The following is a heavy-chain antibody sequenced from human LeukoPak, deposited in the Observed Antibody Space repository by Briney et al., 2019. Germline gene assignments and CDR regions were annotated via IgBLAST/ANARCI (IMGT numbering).Heavy chain of an antibody. CDR1: GGSISTYY. D-gene: IGHD1-1*01. CDR2: IYTSGST. V-gene: IGHV4-4*07. J-gene: IGHJ3*02. CDR3: ARGYPRAPPVGFDI. Sequence: SETLSLTCTVSGGSISTYYWSWIRQPAGKGLEWIGRIYTSGSTNYNPSLKSRVTMSVDTSKNQFSLKLSSVTAADTAVYYCARGYPRAPPVGFDIWGQGTMVTVSS.